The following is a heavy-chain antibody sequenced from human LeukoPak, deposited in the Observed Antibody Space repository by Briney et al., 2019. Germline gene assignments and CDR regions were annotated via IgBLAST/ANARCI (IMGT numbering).Heavy chain of an antibody. J-gene: IGHJ3*02. CDR3: AILTIPLDAFDI. CDR2: IRYDGGNK. V-gene: IGHV3-30*02. D-gene: IGHD2-15*01. CDR1: GFTFSSYS. Sequence: PGGSLRLSCAASGFTFSSYSMNWVRQAPGKGLEWVAFIRYDGGNKYYADSVKGRFTISRDNSKNTLYLQMNSLRTEDTAVYYCAILTIPLDAFDIWGQGTMVTVSS.